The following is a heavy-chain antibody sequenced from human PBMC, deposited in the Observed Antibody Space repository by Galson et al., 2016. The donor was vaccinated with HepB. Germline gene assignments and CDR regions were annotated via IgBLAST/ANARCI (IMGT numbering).Heavy chain of an antibody. CDR3: AKRHEYCPPVGCSVDS. CDR2: DSMDGRRK. CDR1: GFIVSQRG. J-gene: IGHJ4*02. D-gene: IGHD2/OR15-2a*01. Sequence: SLRLSCAASGFIVSQRGMHWVRQAPGKGLEWVAADSMDGRRKFYADSVKGRFTISRDNSNNMLFLQMSSLRVDDTAVYYCAKRHEYCPPVGCSVDSWGQGTLVSVSS. V-gene: IGHV3-30*18.